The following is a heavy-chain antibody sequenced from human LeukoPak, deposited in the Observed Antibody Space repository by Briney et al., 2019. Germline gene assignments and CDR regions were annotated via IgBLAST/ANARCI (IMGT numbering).Heavy chain of an antibody. CDR1: GGSISSYY. CDR2: INHSGST. Sequence: PSETLSLTCTVSGGSISSYYWSWIRQPPGKGLEWIGEINHSGSTNYNPSLKSRVTISVDTSKNQFSLKLSSVTAADTAVYYCARGQAYYDFWSGQHGMDVWGQGTTVTVSS. D-gene: IGHD3-3*01. CDR3: ARGQAYYDFWSGQHGMDV. J-gene: IGHJ6*02. V-gene: IGHV4-34*01.